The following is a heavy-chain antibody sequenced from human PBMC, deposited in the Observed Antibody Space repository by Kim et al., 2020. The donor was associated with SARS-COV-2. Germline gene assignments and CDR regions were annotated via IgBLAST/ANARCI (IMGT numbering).Heavy chain of an antibody. Sequence: ASVKVSCKASGYTFTSYDINWVRQATGQGLEWMGCMNPNMGNTGFAQKFQGRVTMTRNTSISTAYMELSSLRSEDTAVYYCARGRRFSGYPFYLDYWGQGTLVTVSS. CDR3: ARGRRFSGYPFYLDY. D-gene: IGHD5-12*01. CDR2: MNPNMGNT. J-gene: IGHJ4*02. CDR1: GYTFTSYD. V-gene: IGHV1-8*01.